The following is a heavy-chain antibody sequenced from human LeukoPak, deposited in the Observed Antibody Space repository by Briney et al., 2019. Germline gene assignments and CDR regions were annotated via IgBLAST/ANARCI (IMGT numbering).Heavy chain of an antibody. CDR1: GGSISSGGYY. J-gene: IGHJ6*03. V-gene: IGHV4-31*03. D-gene: IGHD5-18*01. CDR3: ARGYSYGYYYYYYMDV. Sequence: SQTLSLTCTVSGGSISSGGYYWSWIRQHPGKGLEWIGYIYYSGSTYYNPSLKSRVTISVDTSKNQFFLKLSSVTAADTAVYYCARGYSYGYYYYYYMDVWGKGTTVTVSS. CDR2: IYYSGST.